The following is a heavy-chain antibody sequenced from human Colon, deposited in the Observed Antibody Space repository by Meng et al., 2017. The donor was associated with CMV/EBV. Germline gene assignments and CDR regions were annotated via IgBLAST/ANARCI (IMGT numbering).Heavy chain of an antibody. Sequence: EVQLVESGGGLVEPGGSLRVSCAASGFTFSVYSMNWVRQTPGKGLEWVSSISASSTYVRYADSVKGRFTISRDNAENSVSLQMNSLRAEDTAVYYCARDRDSNGYWLLFDSWGQGTLVTVAS. CDR1: GFTFSVYS. D-gene: IGHD3-22*01. J-gene: IGHJ4*02. CDR3: ARDRDSNGYWLLFDS. V-gene: IGHV3-21*01. CDR2: ISASSTYV.